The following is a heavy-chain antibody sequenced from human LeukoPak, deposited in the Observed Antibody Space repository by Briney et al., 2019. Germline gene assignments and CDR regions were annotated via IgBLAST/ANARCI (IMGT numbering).Heavy chain of an antibody. CDR3: ATDFTFGGVIVRQTGVY. CDR1: GYTFTGNY. CDR2: INPNSGGT. Sequence: GASVKVSCKASGYTFTGNYIHWVRQAPGQGLEWMGWINPNSGGTNYAQKFQGRVTMTRDTSISTAYMELSRLRSDDTAVYYCATDFTFGGVIVRQTGVYWGQGTLVTVSS. D-gene: IGHD3-16*02. V-gene: IGHV1-2*02. J-gene: IGHJ4*02.